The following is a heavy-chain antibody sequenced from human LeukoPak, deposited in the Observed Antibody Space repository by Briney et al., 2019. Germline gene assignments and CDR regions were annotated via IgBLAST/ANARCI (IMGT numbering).Heavy chain of an antibody. CDR2: IWYDGSNK. J-gene: IGHJ4*02. CDR1: GFTFSSYG. V-gene: IGHV3-33*01. D-gene: IGHD2-21*02. CDR3: ARAGGYSGYVGYCGGDCYSGPFDY. Sequence: PVGSLRLSCAATGFTFSSYGGHWVRQAPGQGLEWVAVIWYDGSNKYYADSVKGRFTFSRDNSKNTLYLQMNSLRAEDTAVYYCARAGGYSGYVGYCGGDCYSGPFDYWGQGTLVTASS.